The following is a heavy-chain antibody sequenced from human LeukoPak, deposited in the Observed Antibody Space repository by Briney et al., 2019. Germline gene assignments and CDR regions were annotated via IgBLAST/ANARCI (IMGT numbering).Heavy chain of an antibody. CDR3: ARPLLSDDAFDI. Sequence: PGGSLRLSCAASGFTFSSYAMHWVRQAPGKGLEWVAVISYDGSNKYYADSVKGRLTISRDNSKNTLYLQMNSLRAEDTAVYYCARPLLSDDAFDIWGQGTMVTVSS. J-gene: IGHJ3*02. D-gene: IGHD2/OR15-2a*01. CDR1: GFTFSSYA. CDR2: ISYDGSNK. V-gene: IGHV3-30*04.